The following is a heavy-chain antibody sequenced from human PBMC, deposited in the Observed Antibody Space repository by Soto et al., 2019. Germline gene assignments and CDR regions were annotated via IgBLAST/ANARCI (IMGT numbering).Heavy chain of an antibody. CDR2: INPNSGHT. D-gene: IGHD3-22*01. Sequence: QIQLLQSGAEVKKPGTSVKVSCQASGYTFTTYGIIWVRQAPGQGLEWMGWINPNSGHTNYAQNLQDRATMTTDTSTTTAYMELRSLRSDDTAVYFCASGQVVNFDNWFDPWGQGTLVTVSS. J-gene: IGHJ5*02. CDR1: GYTFTTYG. V-gene: IGHV1-18*01. CDR3: ASGQVVNFDNWFDP.